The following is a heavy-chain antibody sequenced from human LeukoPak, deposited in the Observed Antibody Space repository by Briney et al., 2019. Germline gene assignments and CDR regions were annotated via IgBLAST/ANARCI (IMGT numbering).Heavy chain of an antibody. CDR2: IYYSGST. V-gene: IGHV4-38-2*01. D-gene: IGHD3-3*01. Sequence: PGGSLRLSCAASGFTFSISAMSWIRQPPGKGLEWIGSIYYSGSTYYNPSLKSRVTISVDTSKNQFSLKLSSVTAADTAVYYCARVEGRYYDFWSGYYTPYYFDYWGQGTLVTVSS. J-gene: IGHJ4*02. CDR1: GFTFSISAM. CDR3: ARVEGRYYDFWSGYYTPYYFDY.